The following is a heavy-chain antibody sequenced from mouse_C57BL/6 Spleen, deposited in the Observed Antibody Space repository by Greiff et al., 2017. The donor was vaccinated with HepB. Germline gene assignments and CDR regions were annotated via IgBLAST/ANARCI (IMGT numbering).Heavy chain of an antibody. V-gene: IGHV14-4*01. CDR1: GFTINDDY. D-gene: IGHD1-1*01. CDR2: IYPENGGT. J-gene: IGHJ2*01. CDR3: TTSYGNSIPGTDY. Sequence: VQLQQSGAELVRPGASVKLSCTASGFTINDDYMHWVKQRPDQGLEWIGCIYPENGGTEYASKFQGKATITADKSSNTAYLQLSSLTSEGTAVYFCTTSYGNSIPGTDYWGQGTTLTVSS.